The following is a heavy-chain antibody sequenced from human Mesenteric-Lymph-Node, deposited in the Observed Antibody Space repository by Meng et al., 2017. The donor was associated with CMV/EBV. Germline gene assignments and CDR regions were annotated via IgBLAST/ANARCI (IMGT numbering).Heavy chain of an antibody. CDR2: ISSSSSYI. V-gene: IGHV3-21*01. CDR3: ARGSDYSNYDLYYFDY. Sequence: LKISGAASGFTFSSYSMNWVRQAPGKGLEWVSSISSSSSYICYADSVKGRFTISRDNAKNSLYLQMNSLRAEDTAVYYCARGSDYSNYDLYYFDYWGQGTLVTVSS. D-gene: IGHD4-11*01. CDR1: GFTFSSYS. J-gene: IGHJ4*02.